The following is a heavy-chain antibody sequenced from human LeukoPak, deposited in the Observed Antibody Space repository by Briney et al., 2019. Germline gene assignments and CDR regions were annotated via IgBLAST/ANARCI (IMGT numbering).Heavy chain of an antibody. CDR3: ARQSNGITIFGVVISWFDP. CDR2: IYYSGST. Sequence: SETLSLTCTVSGGSISSSSYYWGWIRQPPGKGLEWIGSIYYSGSTYYNPSLKSRVTISVDTSKNQFSLKLSSVTAADTAVYYCARQSNGITIFGVVISWFDPWGQGTLVTVSS. V-gene: IGHV4-39*01. CDR1: GGSISSSSYY. D-gene: IGHD3-3*01. J-gene: IGHJ5*02.